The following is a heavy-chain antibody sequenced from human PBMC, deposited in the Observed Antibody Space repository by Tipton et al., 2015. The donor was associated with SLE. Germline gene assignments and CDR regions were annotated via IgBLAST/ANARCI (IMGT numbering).Heavy chain of an antibody. V-gene: IGHV3-53*05. J-gene: IGHJ5*02. Sequence: SLRLSCAASGFTVSSNYMSWVRQAPGKGLEWVSVIYSGGSTYYADSVKGRFTISRDNSKNTLYLQMNSLRAEDTAVYYCAKDSTPAIAVAGVFDPWGQGTLVTVSS. CDR2: IYSGGST. CDR1: GFTVSSNY. CDR3: AKDSTPAIAVAGVFDP. D-gene: IGHD6-19*01.